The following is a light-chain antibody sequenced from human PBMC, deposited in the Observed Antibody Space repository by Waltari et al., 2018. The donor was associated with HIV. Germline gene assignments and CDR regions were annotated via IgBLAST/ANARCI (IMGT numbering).Light chain of an antibody. CDR2: KDS. Sequence: SYELTQPPSVSVSPGQTARITCSGDALPKQYAYWYQQKAGQAPVLVISKDSERPSVIPERFAGSSSGTTVTLTISGVQAEDEADYNCQSADSSGTDLIFGGGTKLTVL. V-gene: IGLV3-25*03. CDR1: ALPKQY. CDR3: QSADSSGTDLI. J-gene: IGLJ2*01.